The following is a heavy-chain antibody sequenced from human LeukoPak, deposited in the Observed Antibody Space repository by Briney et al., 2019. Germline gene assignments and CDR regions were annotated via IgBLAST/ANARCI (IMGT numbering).Heavy chain of an antibody. D-gene: IGHD3-10*01. CDR1: GGSITNGAYS. V-gene: IGHV4-30-2*01. CDR2: IYHSGST. CDR3: ARGLRYYGSGSYTHFDY. Sequence: PSQTLSLTCAVSGGSITNGAYSWSWLRQPPGKGLEWIGYIYHSGSTYYNPSLKSRVTISLDRSKNQFSLKVTSVTAADTAVYYCARGLRYYGSGSYTHFDYWGQGSLVTVSS. J-gene: IGHJ4*02.